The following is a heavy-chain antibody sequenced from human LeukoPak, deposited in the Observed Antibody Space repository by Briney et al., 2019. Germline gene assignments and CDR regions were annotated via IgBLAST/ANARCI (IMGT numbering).Heavy chain of an antibody. CDR3: ARGIAAAGAVTDQGYYFDY. Sequence: PGGSLRLSCAASGFTFSSYAMHWVRQAPGKGLEGVAVISYDGSNKYYADSVKGRFTISRDNSKNTLYLQMNSLRAEDTAVYYCARGIAAAGAVTDQGYYFDYWGQGTLVTVSS. CDR1: GFTFSSYA. CDR2: ISYDGSNK. D-gene: IGHD6-13*01. V-gene: IGHV3-30-3*01. J-gene: IGHJ4*02.